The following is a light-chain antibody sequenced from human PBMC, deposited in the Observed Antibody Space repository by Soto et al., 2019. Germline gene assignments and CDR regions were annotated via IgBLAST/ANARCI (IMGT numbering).Light chain of an antibody. J-gene: IGLJ2*01. V-gene: IGLV2-14*01. CDR2: EVS. Sequence: QSALTQPASVSGSPGQSITISCTGTSSDVGGYKYVSWYQQHPDKAPKLMIYEVSNRPSGVSNRFSGSKSGNTASLTISGLQAEDEADYYCSSYTTSNTLVIFGGGTKLTVL. CDR1: SSDVGGYKY. CDR3: SSYTTSNTLVI.